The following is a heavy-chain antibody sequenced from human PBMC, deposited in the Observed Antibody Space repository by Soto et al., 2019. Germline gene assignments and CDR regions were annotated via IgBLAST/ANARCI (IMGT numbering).Heavy chain of an antibody. V-gene: IGHV1-18*01. CDR1: GYTFTSYG. J-gene: IGHJ4*02. Sequence: QVQLVQSGADVKKPGASVTVSCKASGYTFTSYGITCVRQAPGQGLEWMGWIIAYNGNTNYAQKIQGRVSMATDTSTSTAYMELWRLRSDDTAVYYCARDRGSYALDYWGQGTLVTVSS. CDR3: ARDRGSYALDY. D-gene: IGHD1-26*01. CDR2: IIAYNGNT.